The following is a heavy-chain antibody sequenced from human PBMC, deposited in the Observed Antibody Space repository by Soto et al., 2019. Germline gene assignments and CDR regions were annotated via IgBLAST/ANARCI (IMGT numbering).Heavy chain of an antibody. CDR2: IYDSGST. V-gene: IGHV4-30-2*01. Sequence: SETLSLTCDVSGDSISRGGYSWTWIRQPPGKALEWIGNIYDSGSTSYNPSLKSRVTMSVDTSKNQFSLRLTSVTAADTAVYFCARGSSSYYDYGMDVWGQGTTVTSP. D-gene: IGHD6-6*01. CDR1: GDSISRGGYS. J-gene: IGHJ6*02. CDR3: ARGSSSYYDYGMDV.